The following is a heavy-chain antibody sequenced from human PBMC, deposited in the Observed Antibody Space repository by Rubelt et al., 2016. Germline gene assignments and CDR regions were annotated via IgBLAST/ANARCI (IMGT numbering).Heavy chain of an antibody. CDR1: GYTFTSYY. J-gene: IGHJ4*02. Sequence: QVQLVQSGAEVKKPGASVKVSCKASGYTFTSYYMHWVRQAPGKGLEWMGINHPSGGSTSYAKKSQGRVTMTRDTSTSTVYMELSSLRSEDTAVYYCARTKTVEMATIPLAYWGQGTLVTVSS. D-gene: IGHD5-24*01. V-gene: IGHV1-46*01. CDR3: ARTKTVEMATIPLAY. CDR2: NHPSGGST.